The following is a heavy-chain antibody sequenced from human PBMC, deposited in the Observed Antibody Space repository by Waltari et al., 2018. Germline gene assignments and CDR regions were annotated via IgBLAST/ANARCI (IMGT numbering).Heavy chain of an antibody. Sequence: EVQLAESGGGLVQPGGSLRLSCAASGFTFSDFSMNWVRQAPGKGLEWVSYIFSTGSTKDYADSGKGRLTISRDNAQNSLSLQMNSLRADDTAIYYCARGYRKAFDIWGQGTMVTVSS. J-gene: IGHJ3*02. CDR1: GFTFSDFS. CDR3: ARGYRKAFDI. V-gene: IGHV3-48*04. D-gene: IGHD5-12*01. CDR2: IFSTGSTK.